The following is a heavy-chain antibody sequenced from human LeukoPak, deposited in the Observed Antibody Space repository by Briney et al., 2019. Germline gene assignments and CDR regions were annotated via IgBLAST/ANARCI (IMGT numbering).Heavy chain of an antibody. V-gene: IGHV4-39*07. CDR3: ARGRAGPVYYYYYYMDV. Sequence: SETLSLTCTASGGSISSSSYYWGWIRQPPGKGLEWIGSIYYSGSTYYNPSLKSRVTISVDTSKNQFSLKLSSVTAADTAVYYCARGRAGPVYYYYYYMDVWGKGTTVTVSS. J-gene: IGHJ6*03. CDR1: GGSISSSSYY. D-gene: IGHD6-13*01. CDR2: IYYSGST.